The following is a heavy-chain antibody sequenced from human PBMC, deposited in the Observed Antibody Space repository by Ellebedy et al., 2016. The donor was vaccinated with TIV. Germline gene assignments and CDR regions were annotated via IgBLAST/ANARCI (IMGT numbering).Heavy chain of an antibody. D-gene: IGHD3-10*01. V-gene: IGHV4-39*07. CDR2: IYYSGST. CDR3: ARDPYYGSGSYLNWFDP. J-gene: IGHJ5*02. Sequence: SETLSLXCTVSGGSISSSSYYWGWIRQPPGKGLEWIGSIYYSGSTYYNPSLKSRVTISVDTSKNQFSLKLSSVTAADTAVYYCARDPYYGSGSYLNWFDPWGQGTLVTVSS. CDR1: GGSISSSSYY.